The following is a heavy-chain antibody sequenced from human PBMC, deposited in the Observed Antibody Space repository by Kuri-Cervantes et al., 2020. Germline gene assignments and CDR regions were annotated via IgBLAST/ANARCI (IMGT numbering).Heavy chain of an antibody. Sequence: GGSLRLTCAASGFTFSSYGMHWVRQAPGKGLEWVAVISYDGSNKYYADSVKGRFTISRDNSKNTLYLQMNSLRAEDTAVYYCAKDGPSGWYYWSQGTLVTVSS. CDR3: AKDGPSGWYY. CDR1: GFTFSSYG. J-gene: IGHJ4*02. CDR2: ISYDGSNK. D-gene: IGHD6-19*01. V-gene: IGHV3-30*18.